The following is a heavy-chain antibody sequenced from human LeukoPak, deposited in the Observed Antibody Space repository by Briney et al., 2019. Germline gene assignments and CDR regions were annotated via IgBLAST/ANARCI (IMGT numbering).Heavy chain of an antibody. D-gene: IGHD2-15*01. CDR3: ARDQTPFY. V-gene: IGHV3-30*04. CDR2: ISYDGSNK. J-gene: IGHJ4*02. Sequence: PGGSLRLSCAASGFTFSSYAMHWVRQAPGKGLEWVALISYDGSNKFYADSVKGRFTISRDNAKSSMWLQMNSLRDEDTAVYYCARDQTPFYWGQGSLVTVSS. CDR1: GFTFSSYA.